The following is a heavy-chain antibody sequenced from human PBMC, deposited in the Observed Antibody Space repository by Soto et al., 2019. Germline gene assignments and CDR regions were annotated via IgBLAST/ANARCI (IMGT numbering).Heavy chain of an antibody. Sequence: GGSLRLSCAASGFTFRDYYMSWIRQAPGKGLEWISYISGSSRNTIYADSVLGRFTISRGNGKNSLYLQMNSLSAEDTAVYYCTREDSSGFPAADYWGQGTQVTVSS. CDR3: TREDSSGFPAADY. CDR1: GFTFRDYY. D-gene: IGHD3-22*01. J-gene: IGHJ4*02. CDR2: ISGSSRNT. V-gene: IGHV3-11*06.